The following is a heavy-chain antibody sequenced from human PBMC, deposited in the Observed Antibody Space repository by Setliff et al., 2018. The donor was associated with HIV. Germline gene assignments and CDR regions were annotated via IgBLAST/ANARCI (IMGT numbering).Heavy chain of an antibody. J-gene: IGHJ2*01. CDR2: IIPIFGAA. D-gene: IGHD1-26*01. CDR1: GYTFNDYF. Sequence: GASVKVSCKSSGYTFNDYFIHWVRQAPGQGLEWMGGIIPIFGAANYAQKFQGRVTITADESTSTAYMELSSLRSEDTAVYYCARAHSGSILSDWYFDLWGRGTLVTVSS. CDR3: ARAHSGSILSDWYFDL. V-gene: IGHV1-69*13.